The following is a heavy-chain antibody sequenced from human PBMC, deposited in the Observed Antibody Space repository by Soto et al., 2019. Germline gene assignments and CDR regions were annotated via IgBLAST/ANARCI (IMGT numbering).Heavy chain of an antibody. D-gene: IGHD3-3*01. J-gene: IGHJ4*02. CDR2: IFYSDSF. CDR1: GGSISSGGSY. Sequence: QVQLQESSPGLVKSSQTLSLTCTVSGGSISSGGSYWSWIRQRPGKGLEWIGYIFYSDSFYYTPSLKGRVVILADTSKNQFTLKLSSVTDADTAVYYCARAPETPPILGVVRPYFFDFWGQGTLVTVSS. V-gene: IGHV4-31*03. CDR3: ARAPETPPILGVVRPYFFDF.